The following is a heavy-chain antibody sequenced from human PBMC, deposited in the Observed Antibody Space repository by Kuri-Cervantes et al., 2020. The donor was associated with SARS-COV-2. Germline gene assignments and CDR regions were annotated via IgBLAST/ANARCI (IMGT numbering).Heavy chain of an antibody. CDR1: GYTFTSYA. Sequence: VSVKVSCKASGYTFTSYAMNWVRQAPGQGLEWMGWINTNTGNPTYAQGFTGRFVFPLDTSVSTAYLQISSLKAEDTAVYYCASGDCGGDCYSVGWFDPWGQGTLVTVSS. CDR3: ASGDCGGDCYSVGWFDP. CDR2: INTNTGNP. V-gene: IGHV7-4-1*02. J-gene: IGHJ5*02. D-gene: IGHD2-21*02.